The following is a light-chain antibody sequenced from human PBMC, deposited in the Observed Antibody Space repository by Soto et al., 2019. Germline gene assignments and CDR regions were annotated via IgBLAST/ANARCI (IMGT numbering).Light chain of an antibody. CDR3: QQSHIAPYT. Sequence: DLQMTQSPSSLSAAVGDRVTITCRASQSIARFLNWYQQKPGEVPKLLIFGASYLRSGVPSRFSGSGSGTHFALTITSLQPDDFATYFCQQSHIAPYTFGQGTNLDI. J-gene: IGKJ2*01. V-gene: IGKV1-39*01. CDR2: GAS. CDR1: QSIARF.